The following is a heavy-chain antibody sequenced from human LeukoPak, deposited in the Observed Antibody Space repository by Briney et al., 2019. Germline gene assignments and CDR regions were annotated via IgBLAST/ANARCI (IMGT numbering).Heavy chain of an antibody. J-gene: IGHJ4*02. V-gene: IGHV1-69*13. CDR1: GYTFTSYD. D-gene: IGHD5-18*01. CDR2: IIPIFGTA. Sequence: GASVKVSCKASGYTFTSYDISWVRQAPGQGLEWMGGIIPIFGTANYAQKFQGRVTITADESTSTAYMELSSLRSEDTAVYYCARDGGYSYGLTLDYWGQGTLVTVSS. CDR3: ARDGGYSYGLTLDY.